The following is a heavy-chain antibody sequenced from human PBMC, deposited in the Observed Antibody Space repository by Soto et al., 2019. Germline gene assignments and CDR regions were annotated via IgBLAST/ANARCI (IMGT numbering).Heavy chain of an antibody. CDR2: ISKDGSNI. Sequence: GGSLRLSCAASGFTFSTYAMHWVRQSPGKGLDWMAVISKDGSNIYYADSVKGRFTISRDNSKNTLYLQMNSLRAEDTAVYYCVRDRRNYDSSAPYVHWGQGTLVTVSS. J-gene: IGHJ4*02. V-gene: IGHV3-30-3*01. CDR1: GFTFSTYA. CDR3: VRDRRNYDSSAPYVH. D-gene: IGHD3-22*01.